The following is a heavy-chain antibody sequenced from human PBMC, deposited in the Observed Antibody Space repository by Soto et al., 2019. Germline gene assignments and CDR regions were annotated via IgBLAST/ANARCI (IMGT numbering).Heavy chain of an antibody. Sequence: ASVKVYCKASGATLSTYVISWVRQAPGQVLEWMGQIMPFFLTTNYAQKFQGRLTIPADEPRTTAQMERGGLRSEDTAFYFCARNSLSGSCRTTNGPTCFAPGGKETLVTVSS. CDR2: IMPFFLTT. D-gene: IGHD1-1*01. CDR3: ARNSLSGSCRTTNGPTCFAP. J-gene: IGHJ5*02. V-gene: IGHV1-69*01. CDR1: GATLSTYV.